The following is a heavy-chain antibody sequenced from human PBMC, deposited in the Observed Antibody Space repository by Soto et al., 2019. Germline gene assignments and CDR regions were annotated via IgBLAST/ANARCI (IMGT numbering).Heavy chain of an antibody. D-gene: IGHD2-2*01. CDR1: GFPFCSYA. CDR2: ISSSIGNI. J-gene: IGHJ4*02. Sequence: PGGSLRLSRSASGFPFCSYALNWVRRTPGKWLEWVSAISSSIGNIYYADSVKGRFTISRDNAKNSLYLQMNSLRAEDTAVYYCAIGCSSTSCYEYWGQGTLVTVSS. V-gene: IGHV3-21*01. CDR3: AIGCSSTSCYEY.